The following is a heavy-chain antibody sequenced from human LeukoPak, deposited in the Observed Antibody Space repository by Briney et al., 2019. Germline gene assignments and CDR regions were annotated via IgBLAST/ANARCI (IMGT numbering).Heavy chain of an antibody. V-gene: IGHV3-23*01. Sequence: GGSLRLSCAASGFTFGSYAMSWVRQAPGKGLKWVSAISGSGGSTYYADSVKGRFTISRDNSKNTLYLQMNSLRAEDTAVYYCAKGYCSSTSCYRPPVGYWGQGTLVTVSS. D-gene: IGHD2-2*02. CDR3: AKGYCSSTSCYRPPVGY. CDR2: ISGSGGST. J-gene: IGHJ4*02. CDR1: GFTFGSYA.